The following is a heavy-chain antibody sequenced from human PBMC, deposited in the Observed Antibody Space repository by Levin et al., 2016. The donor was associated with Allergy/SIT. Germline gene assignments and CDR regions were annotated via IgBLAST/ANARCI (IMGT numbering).Heavy chain of an antibody. CDR3: ARRSAVAGAYDY. D-gene: IGHD6-19*01. V-gene: IGHV3-74*01. CDR2: INGDGSST. CDR1: GFTFSSYW. J-gene: IGHJ4*02. Sequence: GESLKISCAASGFTFSSYWMHWVRQPPEKGLVWVSRINGDGSSTSYADSVKGRFTISRDNAKNTLFLQMNSLRAEDTAVYYCARRSAVAGAYDYWGQGTLVTVSS.